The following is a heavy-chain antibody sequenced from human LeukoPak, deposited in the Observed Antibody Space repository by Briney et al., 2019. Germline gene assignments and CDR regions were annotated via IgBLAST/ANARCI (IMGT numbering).Heavy chain of an antibody. Sequence: ASVKVSCKAAGYSLITYGISWVRQAPGQGLEWMGWISAYNGNRNYAHKLQGRVTVTTDTSTNTAYMELRSLRSDDTAVYYCARERKSSYDTLTGYYKSDAFDIWGQGTMVTVSS. D-gene: IGHD3-9*01. CDR1: GYSLITYG. J-gene: IGHJ3*02. CDR2: ISAYNGNR. CDR3: ARERKSSYDTLTGYYKSDAFDI. V-gene: IGHV1-18*01.